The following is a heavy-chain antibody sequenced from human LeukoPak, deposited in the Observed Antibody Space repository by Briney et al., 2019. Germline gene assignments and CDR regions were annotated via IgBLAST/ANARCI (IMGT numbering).Heavy chain of an antibody. J-gene: IGHJ3*02. D-gene: IGHD3-9*01. CDR3: ARENRLGYYHNLTGSADGFDI. CDR1: GGSISSSSYY. Sequence: NASETLSLTCTVSGGSISSSSYYWGWIRQPPGKGLEWIGSIYYSGSTYYNPSLKSRVTISVDTSKNQFSLKLSSVTAADTAVYYCARENRLGYYHNLTGSADGFDIWGQGTMVTVSS. V-gene: IGHV4-39*07. CDR2: IYYSGST.